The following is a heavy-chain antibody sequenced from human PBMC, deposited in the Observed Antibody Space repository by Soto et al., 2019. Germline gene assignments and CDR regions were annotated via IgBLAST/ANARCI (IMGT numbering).Heavy chain of an antibody. Sequence: EEHLVESGGGLVQPGGSLRVTCAASGFTFSTYWMNWVRQAPGKGLEWVANIKQDGSEKYYVDSVKGRFTISRDNAKNSLYLQINSLRAEDTAVYYCARDLRGYGSGTYYNVWGQGTLVTVSS. V-gene: IGHV3-7*01. CDR3: ARDLRGYGSGTYYNV. J-gene: IGHJ4*02. CDR2: IKQDGSEK. D-gene: IGHD3-10*01. CDR1: GFTFSTYW.